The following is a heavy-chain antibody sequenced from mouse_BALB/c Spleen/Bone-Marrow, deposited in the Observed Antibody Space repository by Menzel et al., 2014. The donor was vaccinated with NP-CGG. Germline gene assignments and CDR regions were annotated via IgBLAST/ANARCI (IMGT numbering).Heavy chain of an antibody. D-gene: IGHD2-3*01. Sequence: VQLQQSGAELVKPGASVEMSCKAFGYTFTTYPIEWMKQNHGKSLEWIGNFHPYNDDTKYNEKFKGKAKLTVEKSSSTVYLELRRLTSDDSAVYYCARRGYLYYFDYWGQGTTLTVSS. CDR2: FHPYNDDT. CDR1: GYTFTTYP. V-gene: IGHV1-47*01. J-gene: IGHJ2*01. CDR3: ARRGYLYYFDY.